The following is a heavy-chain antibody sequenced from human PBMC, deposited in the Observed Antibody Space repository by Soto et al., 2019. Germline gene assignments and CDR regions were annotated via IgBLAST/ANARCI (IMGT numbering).Heavy chain of an antibody. Sequence: GESLKISCEASGYSFTGYWIGWVRQMPGKGLEWMGIIHPGDSDTKYSPSFQGQVTISVDKSITTAYLQWSSLKASDTAMYYCARTPGPEVAASLEYYYFSRMDVWGQGTTVTVSS. V-gene: IGHV5-51*01. D-gene: IGHD2-15*01. J-gene: IGHJ6*02. CDR1: GYSFTGYW. CDR2: IHPGDSDT. CDR3: ARTPGPEVAASLEYYYFSRMDV.